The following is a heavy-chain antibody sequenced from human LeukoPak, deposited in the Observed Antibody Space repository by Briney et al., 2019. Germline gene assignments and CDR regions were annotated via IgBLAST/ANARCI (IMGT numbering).Heavy chain of an antibody. CDR1: GYTFTSYD. CDR3: ARVPRIVATINNHYYYMDV. J-gene: IGHJ6*03. D-gene: IGHD5-12*01. Sequence: ASVKVSCKASGYTFTSYDINWVRQATGQGLEWMGWMNPNSGNTGYAQKFQGRVTITRNTSISTAYMELSSLRSEDTAVYYCARVPRIVATINNHYYYMDVWGKGTTVTVSS. V-gene: IGHV1-8*03. CDR2: MNPNSGNT.